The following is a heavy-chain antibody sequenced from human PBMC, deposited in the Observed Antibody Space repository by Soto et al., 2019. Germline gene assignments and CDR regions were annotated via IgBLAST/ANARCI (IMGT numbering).Heavy chain of an antibody. D-gene: IGHD3-9*01. Sequence: PSETLSLTCTVSGGSISSYYWSWIRQPPGKGLEWIGYIYYSGSTNYNPSLKSRVTIPVDTSKNQFSLKLSSVTAADTAVYYCAKDLDYDILTGYPNWFDPWGQGTLVTVSS. V-gene: IGHV4-59*12. CDR2: IYYSGST. J-gene: IGHJ5*02. CDR3: AKDLDYDILTGYPNWFDP. CDR1: GGSISSYY.